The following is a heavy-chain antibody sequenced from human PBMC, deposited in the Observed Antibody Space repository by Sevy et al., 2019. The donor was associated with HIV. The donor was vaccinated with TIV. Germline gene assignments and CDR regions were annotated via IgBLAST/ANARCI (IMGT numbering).Heavy chain of an antibody. J-gene: IGHJ4*02. Sequence: GGSLRLSCAASGFTLSAYTMNWVRQAPGKGLEWVSYITSSSSTIYYAVSVKGRFTISRDNAKNSLYLQMNSLRAEDTAVYYCARDTLGFDSWGQGSLVTVSS. CDR2: ITSSSSTI. CDR1: GFTLSAYT. CDR3: ARDTLGFDS. V-gene: IGHV3-48*01.